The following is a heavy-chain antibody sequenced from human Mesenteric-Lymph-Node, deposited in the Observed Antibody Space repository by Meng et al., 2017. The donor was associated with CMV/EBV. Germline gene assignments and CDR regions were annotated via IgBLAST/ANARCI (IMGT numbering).Heavy chain of an antibody. J-gene: IGHJ6*02. Sequence: SETLSLTCTVSGGSISSYYWSWIRQPPGKGLEWIAYIYYSGSTNYNPSLKSRVTISVDTSKNQFSLKLSSVTAADTAVYYCARAGYSYGRMDVWGQGTTVTVSS. CDR1: GGSISSYY. CDR2: IYYSGST. CDR3: ARAGYSYGRMDV. V-gene: IGHV4-59*01. D-gene: IGHD5-18*01.